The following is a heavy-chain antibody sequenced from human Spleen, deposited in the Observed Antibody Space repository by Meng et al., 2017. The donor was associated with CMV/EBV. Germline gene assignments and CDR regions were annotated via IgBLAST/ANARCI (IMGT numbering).Heavy chain of an antibody. CDR3: AHMSGGINWFDP. V-gene: IGHV2-5*01. Sequence: QITLKESGPTLVKPTQTLTLTCTFSGFSLSTNGVAVGWIRQPPGKALEWLAVIYWTDDKRYSPSLKNKLTTTKDTSRNQVVLTMTNVDPVDTATYYCAHMSGGINWFDPWGQGTLVTVSS. J-gene: IGHJ5*02. D-gene: IGHD2-15*01. CDR2: IYWTDDK. CDR1: GFSLSTNGVA.